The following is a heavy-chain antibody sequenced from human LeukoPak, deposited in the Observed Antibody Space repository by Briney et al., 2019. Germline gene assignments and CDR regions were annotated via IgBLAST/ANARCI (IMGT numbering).Heavy chain of an antibody. Sequence: SETLSLTCTVSSGSISSYYWSWIRQPPGKGLEWIGYIYYSGSTNYNPSLKSRVTISVDTSKNQFSLKLSSVTAADTAVYYCASHWYGRDYWGQGTLVTVSS. CDR3: ASHWYGRDY. CDR1: SGSISSYY. CDR2: IYYSGST. V-gene: IGHV4-59*01. D-gene: IGHD2-8*02. J-gene: IGHJ4*02.